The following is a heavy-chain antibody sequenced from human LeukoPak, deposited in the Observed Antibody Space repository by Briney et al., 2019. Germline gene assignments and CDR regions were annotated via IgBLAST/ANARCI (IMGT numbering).Heavy chain of an antibody. D-gene: IGHD6-19*01. CDR3: AKRGAVTGAYYFDY. V-gene: IGHV3-43D*03. CDR2: ISWDGGST. Sequence: GGSLRLSCAASGFTFDDYAMHWVRQAPGKGLEWVSLISWDGGSTYYADSVKGRFTISRDNSKNTLYLQMNSLRAEDTAVYYCAKRGAVTGAYYFDYWGQGTLVTVSS. J-gene: IGHJ4*02. CDR1: GFTFDDYA.